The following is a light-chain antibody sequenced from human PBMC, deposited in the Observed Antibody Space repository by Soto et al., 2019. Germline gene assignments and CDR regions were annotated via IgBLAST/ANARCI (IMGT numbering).Light chain of an antibody. CDR1: QSVSSNY. Sequence: DIVLTQSPGTLSLSAGERATLSCRASQSVSSNYLAWYQQKPGQAPRPVIYGASSRATGIPDRFSGSGSGTAFTLTITGLEPEESAVYYCQQSDRFPYTFGQGTKLEIK. V-gene: IGKV3-20*01. CDR2: GAS. J-gene: IGKJ2*01. CDR3: QQSDRFPYT.